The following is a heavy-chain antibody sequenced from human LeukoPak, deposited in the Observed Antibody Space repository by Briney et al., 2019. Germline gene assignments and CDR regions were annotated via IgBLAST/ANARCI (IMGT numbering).Heavy chain of an antibody. CDR1: GYTFTGYY. CDR3: ARERERGAYCGGDCYSGWFDP. CDR2: IIPIFGTA. Sequence: GASVKVSCKASGYTFTGYYMHWVRQAPGQGLEWMGGIIPIFGTANYAQKFQGRVTITTDESTSTAYMELSSLRSEDTAVYYCARERERGAYCGGDCYSGWFDPWGQGTLVTVSS. D-gene: IGHD2-21*02. J-gene: IGHJ5*02. V-gene: IGHV1-69*05.